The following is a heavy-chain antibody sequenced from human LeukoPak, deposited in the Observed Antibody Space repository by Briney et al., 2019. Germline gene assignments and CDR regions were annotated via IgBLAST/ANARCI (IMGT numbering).Heavy chain of an antibody. J-gene: IGHJ4*02. CDR2: IYHSGST. D-gene: IGHD2-2*02. Sequence: SQTLSLTCTVSGGSISSGGYYWSWIRQPPGKGLEWIGYIYHSGSTYYNPSLKSRVTISVDRSKNQFSLKLSSVTAADTAVYYCASGVLGYCSSTSCYTEYFDYWGQGTLVTVSS. CDR1: GGSISSGGYY. V-gene: IGHV4-30-2*01. CDR3: ASGVLGYCSSTSCYTEYFDY.